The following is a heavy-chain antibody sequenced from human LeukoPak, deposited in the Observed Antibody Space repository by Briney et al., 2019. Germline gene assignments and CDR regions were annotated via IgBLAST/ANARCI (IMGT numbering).Heavy chain of an antibody. J-gene: IGHJ3*01. V-gene: IGHV3-53*01. CDR2: IYTGGTR. CDR3: ARGSLSGRAFDL. Sequence: GGSLRLSCAASEFTVISNYMSWVRQAPGKGLEWVSIIYTGGTRSYADSVKGRFTVSRDDFKNTLSLQMNSLRAEDTAVYYCARGSLSGRAFDLWGQGTMVTVSS. CDR1: EFTVISNY.